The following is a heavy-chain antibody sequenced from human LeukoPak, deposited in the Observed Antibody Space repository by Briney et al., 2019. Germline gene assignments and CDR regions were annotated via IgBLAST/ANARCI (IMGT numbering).Heavy chain of an antibody. J-gene: IGHJ6*02. CDR3: ARARYSGVPYYYYYGMDV. Sequence: PGRSLRLSCAASGFTFSSYAMHWVRQAPGKGLEWVAVISYDGSNKYYADSVKGRFTISRDNSKNTLYLQMNSLRAEDTAVYYCARARYSGVPYYYYYGMDVWGQGTTVTVSS. CDR1: GFTFSSYA. V-gene: IGHV3-30*04. D-gene: IGHD5-12*01. CDR2: ISYDGSNK.